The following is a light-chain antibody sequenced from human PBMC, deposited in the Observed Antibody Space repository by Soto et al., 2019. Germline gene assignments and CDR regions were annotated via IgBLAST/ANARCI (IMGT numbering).Light chain of an antibody. CDR2: LEGSGNY. V-gene: IGLV4-60*03. CDR3: ETWDSNFVV. Sequence: QSVLTQSSSASASLGSSVKLTCTLSSGHNSYIIAWHQHQPGKAPRYLMKLEGSGNYNKGSGVPDRFSGSSSGADRYLTISNLQSEDEADYYCETWDSNFVVFGGGTKLTVL. J-gene: IGLJ2*01. CDR1: SGHNSYI.